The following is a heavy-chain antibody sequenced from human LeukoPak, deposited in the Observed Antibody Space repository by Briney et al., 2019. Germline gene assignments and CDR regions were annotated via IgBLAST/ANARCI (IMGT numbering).Heavy chain of an antibody. D-gene: IGHD1-26*01. CDR3: ARGSYYAPYYFDY. V-gene: IGHV3-48*02. CDR2: ISSGSNTI. J-gene: IGHJ4*02. CDR1: GFTFSTYR. Sequence: GGSLRLSCAASGFTFSTYRMDWVRQAPGKGLEWLSYISSGSNTIFYADSVKGRFTISRDNAKNSLFLQVNSLRDEDTAVYYCARGSYYAPYYFDYWGQGTLVTVSS.